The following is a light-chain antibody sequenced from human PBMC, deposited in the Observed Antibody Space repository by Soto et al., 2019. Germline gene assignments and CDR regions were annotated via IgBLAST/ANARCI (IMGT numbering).Light chain of an antibody. CDR1: SSNIGAGYD. CDR3: QSYDSSLSGVV. Sequence: QSVLTQPPSVFGAPGQRVTISCTGSSSNIGAGYDVHWYQQLPGTAPKLLIYGNSNRPSGVPDRFSGSKSGTSASLAITGLQAEDEADYYCQSYDSSLSGVVFGGGTMLTVL. CDR2: GNS. J-gene: IGLJ2*01. V-gene: IGLV1-40*01.